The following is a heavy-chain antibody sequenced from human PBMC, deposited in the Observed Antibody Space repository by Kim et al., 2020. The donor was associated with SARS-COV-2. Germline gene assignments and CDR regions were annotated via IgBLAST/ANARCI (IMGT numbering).Heavy chain of an antibody. CDR3: ARDLIPATTRHPWTYSKASGYYYGMDV. CDR2: IIPILGIA. J-gene: IGHJ6*02. CDR1: GGTFSSYA. Sequence: SVKVSCKASGGTFSSYAISWVRQAPGQGLEWMGRIIPILGIANYAQKFQGRVTITADKSTSTAYMELSSLRSEDTAVYYCARDLIPATTRHPWTYSKASGYYYGMDVWGQGTTVTVSS. D-gene: IGHD4-4*01. V-gene: IGHV1-69*04.